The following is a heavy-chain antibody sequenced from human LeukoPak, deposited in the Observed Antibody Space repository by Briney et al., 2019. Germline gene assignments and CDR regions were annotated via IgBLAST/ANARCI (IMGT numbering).Heavy chain of an antibody. CDR3: ARDYKYAFDN. Sequence: GSLRLSCAASGFTFSAYSMNWVRQAPGKGLEWISYIGISSGNTKYADSVKGRFTISGDKAKNPLYLQMNSLRVEDTAVYYCARDYKYAFDNWGQGTLVTVSS. V-gene: IGHV3-48*01. D-gene: IGHD5-24*01. CDR2: IGISSGNT. J-gene: IGHJ4*02. CDR1: GFTFSAYS.